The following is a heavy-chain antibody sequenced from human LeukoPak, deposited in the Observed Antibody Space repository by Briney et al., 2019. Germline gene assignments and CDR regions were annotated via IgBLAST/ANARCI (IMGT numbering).Heavy chain of an antibody. D-gene: IGHD3-3*01. CDR1: GFTFSSYE. V-gene: IGHV3-48*03. CDR2: ISSSGSTI. J-gene: IGHJ5*02. Sequence: GGSLRLSCAASGFTFSSYEMNWVRKAPGKGLEWVSYISSSGSTIYYADPVKARFTISRDNAKNSLYLQMNRLRAEDTAVYYCARNTIFGVGSLGFINWFDPWGQGTLVTVSS. CDR3: ARNTIFGVGSLGFINWFDP.